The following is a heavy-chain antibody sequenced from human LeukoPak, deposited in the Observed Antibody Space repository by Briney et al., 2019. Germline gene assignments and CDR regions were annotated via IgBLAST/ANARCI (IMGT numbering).Heavy chain of an antibody. Sequence: TGGSLRLSCAASGFTFSSYSMNWVRQAPGKGLEWVSSISSSSSYIYYADSVKGRFTISRDNAKNSLYLQMNSLRAEDTAVYYCAREVAGANDAFDIWGQGTMVTVSS. CDR2: ISSSSSYI. CDR3: AREVAGANDAFDI. CDR1: GFTFSSYS. V-gene: IGHV3-21*01. D-gene: IGHD6-19*01. J-gene: IGHJ3*02.